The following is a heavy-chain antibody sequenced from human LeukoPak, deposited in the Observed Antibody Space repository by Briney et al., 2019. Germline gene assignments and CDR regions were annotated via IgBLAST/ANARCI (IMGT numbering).Heavy chain of an antibody. CDR2: ISSSGSTK. D-gene: IGHD3-3*01. J-gene: IGHJ3*02. CDR3: ASSVLRFLEWSNDAFDI. V-gene: IGHV3-11*04. CDR1: GFTFSGFY. Sequence: GGSLRLSCAASGFTFSGFYMTWIRQALGKGLEWVSYISSSGSTKYYADSVKGRFTISRDNAKNSLYLQMNSLRAEDTAVYYCASSVLRFLEWSNDAFDIWGQGTMVTVSS.